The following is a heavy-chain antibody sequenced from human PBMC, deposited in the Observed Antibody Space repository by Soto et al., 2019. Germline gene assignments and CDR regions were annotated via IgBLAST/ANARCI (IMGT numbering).Heavy chain of an antibody. CDR1: GGTFSSYA. V-gene: IGHV1-69*06. J-gene: IGHJ6*02. CDR3: ARDTRNSGYDWAYYYYGMDV. CDR2: IIPIFGTA. D-gene: IGHD5-12*01. Sequence: SVKVSCKASGGTFSSYAISWVRQAPGQGLEWMGGIIPIFGTANYAQKFQGRVTITADKSTSTAYMELSSLRSEDTAVYYCARDTRNSGYDWAYYYYGMDVSGHGTTGTVS.